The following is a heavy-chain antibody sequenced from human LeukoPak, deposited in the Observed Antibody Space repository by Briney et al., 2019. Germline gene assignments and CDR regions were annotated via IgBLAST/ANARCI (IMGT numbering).Heavy chain of an antibody. CDR1: GGSISSSSYY. Sequence: SETLSLTCTVSGGSISSSSYYWGWIRQPPGKGLEWIGSIYYSGSTNYNPSLKSRVTISVDTSKNQVSLKLNSVTAADTAVYYCARALGAFDIWGQGTMVTVSS. V-gene: IGHV4-39*07. J-gene: IGHJ3*02. CDR2: IYYSGST. CDR3: ARALGAFDI.